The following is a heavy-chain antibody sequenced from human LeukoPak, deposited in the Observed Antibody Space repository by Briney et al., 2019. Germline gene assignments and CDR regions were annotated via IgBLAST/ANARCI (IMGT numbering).Heavy chain of an antibody. CDR1: GGTFSSYA. CDR3: ARDSGIFGVVNYFDY. CDR2: IIPIFGTA. J-gene: IGHJ4*02. D-gene: IGHD3-3*01. Sequence: GASVKVSFKASGGTFSSYAISWLRQAPGQGLEWMGGIIPIFGTANYAQKFQGRVTITADESTSTAYMELSSLRSEDTAVYYCARDSGIFGVVNYFDYWGQGTLVTVSS. V-gene: IGHV1-69*13.